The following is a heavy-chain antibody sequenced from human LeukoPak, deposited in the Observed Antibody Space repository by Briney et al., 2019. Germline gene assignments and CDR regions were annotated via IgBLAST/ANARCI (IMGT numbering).Heavy chain of an antibody. CDR3: ARAYTNGDYFDY. D-gene: IGHD4-17*01. J-gene: IGHJ4*02. Sequence: GGSLRLSCAASGFTPSTYSLSWVRPAPGRGLEWVSCISGSTASIYYSDSVKGRFTISRDNAKNALYLQMNSLRAEDTAVYYCARAYTNGDYFDYWGQGALVTVSS. CDR2: ISGSTASI. V-gene: IGHV3-21*06. CDR1: GFTPSTYS.